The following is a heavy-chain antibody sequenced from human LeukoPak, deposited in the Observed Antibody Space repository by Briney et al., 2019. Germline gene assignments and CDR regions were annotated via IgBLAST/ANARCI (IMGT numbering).Heavy chain of an antibody. Sequence: SETLSLTCAVYGGSFSGYYWSWIRQPPGKGLEWIGEINHSGSTNYNPSLKSRVTISVDTSKNQFSLKLSSVTAADTAVYYCARTLYCSGGSCSPGYYYYGMDVWGQGTTVTVSS. CDR1: GGSFSGYY. D-gene: IGHD2-15*01. CDR2: INHSGST. V-gene: IGHV4-34*01. J-gene: IGHJ6*02. CDR3: ARTLYCSGGSCSPGYYYYGMDV.